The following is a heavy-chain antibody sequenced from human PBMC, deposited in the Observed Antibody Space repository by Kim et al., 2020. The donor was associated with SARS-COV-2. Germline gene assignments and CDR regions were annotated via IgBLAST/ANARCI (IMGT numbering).Heavy chain of an antibody. V-gene: IGHV3-7*01. CDR3: AKGGGFDN. CDR2: IKGDGGDE. J-gene: IGHJ4*02. CDR1: GFTFSTYY. Sequence: GGSLRLSCAASGFTFSTYYMRWVRQAPGKGLEWVANIKGDGGDESYADTVKGRFTISRDNARNSLYLQMNNLRAEDTAVYYCAKGGGFDNCGLGTLVPVS. D-gene: IGHD3-16*01.